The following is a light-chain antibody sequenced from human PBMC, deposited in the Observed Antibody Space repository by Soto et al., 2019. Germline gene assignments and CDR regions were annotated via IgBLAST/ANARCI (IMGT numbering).Light chain of an antibody. J-gene: IGLJ1*01. CDR1: TSNIGSTT. V-gene: IGLV1-44*01. CDR2: SYN. CDR3: AAWDDSLNGYV. Sequence: QSVLTQPPSASGTPGQRVTISCSGSTSNIGSTTVNWYQQLPGTAPKLLIYSYNQRPSGDPDRFSGSKSGTSASLAISGLQSEDEADYYCAAWDDSLNGYVFGTGTKVTVL.